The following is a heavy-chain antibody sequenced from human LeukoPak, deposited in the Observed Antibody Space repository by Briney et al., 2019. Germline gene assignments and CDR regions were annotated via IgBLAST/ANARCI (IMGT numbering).Heavy chain of an antibody. CDR2: IYYSGST. D-gene: IGHD3-3*01. CDR3: AIQYDFWSGYYDY. Sequence: SETLSLTCTVSGGSISSSSYCWGWIRQPPGKGLEWIGSIYYSGSTYYNPSLKSRVTISVDTSKSQFSLKLSSVTAADTAVYYCAIQYDFWSGYYDYWGQGTLVTVSS. CDR1: GGSISSSSYC. J-gene: IGHJ4*02. V-gene: IGHV4-39*07.